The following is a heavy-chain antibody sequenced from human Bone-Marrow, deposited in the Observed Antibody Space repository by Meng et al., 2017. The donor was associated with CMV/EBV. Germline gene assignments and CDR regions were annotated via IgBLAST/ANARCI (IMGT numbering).Heavy chain of an antibody. J-gene: IGHJ5*02. CDR3: ATTLSRDQSRGWGWFDP. CDR1: GGSISSYY. D-gene: IGHD1-26*01. Sequence: GSLRLSCTVSGGSISSYYWSWIRQPPGKGLEWIGYIYYSGSTNYNPSLKSRVTISVDTSKNQFSLKLSSVTAADTAVYYCATTLSRDQSRGWGWFDPWGQGTLVTVSS. CDR2: IYYSGST. V-gene: IGHV4-59*08.